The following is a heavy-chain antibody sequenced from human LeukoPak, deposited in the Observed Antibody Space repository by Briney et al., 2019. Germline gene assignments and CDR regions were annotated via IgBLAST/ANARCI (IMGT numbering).Heavy chain of an antibody. CDR3: ARGFLDFDS. CDR2: IWYDGSNT. J-gene: IGHJ4*02. V-gene: IGHV3-33*01. D-gene: IGHD3-3*01. CDR1: GFTFSSFG. Sequence: GRSQRLSCVAPGFTFSSFGMHWVRQAPGKGLEWVALIWYDGSNTYYADSVKGRFTISRDDSKNTVYLQMNSLRAEDTALYYCARGFLDFDSWGQGTLVIVSS.